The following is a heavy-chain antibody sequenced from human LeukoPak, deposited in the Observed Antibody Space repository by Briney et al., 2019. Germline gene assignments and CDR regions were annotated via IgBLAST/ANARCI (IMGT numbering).Heavy chain of an antibody. J-gene: IGHJ4*02. D-gene: IGHD3-10*01. CDR3: ARRTNYGSGSRGHFDY. CDR2: IYYSGST. Sequence: PSETLSLTCTVSGGSISSYYWSWIRQPPEKGLEYIGFIYYSGSTNYNPSLKSRVTISVDTSKNQFSLKLSSVPAADTAVYCCARRTNYGSGSRGHFDYWGRETLVTVPS. CDR1: GGSISSYY. V-gene: IGHV4-59*08.